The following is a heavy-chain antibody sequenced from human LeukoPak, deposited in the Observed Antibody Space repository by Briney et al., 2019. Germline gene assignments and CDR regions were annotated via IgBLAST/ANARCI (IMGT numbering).Heavy chain of an antibody. D-gene: IGHD6-13*01. Sequence: SETLSLTCTVSGGSISSSSYYWGWIRQPPGKGLEWIGEINHSGSTNYNPSLKSRVTISVDTSKNQFSLKLSSVTAADTAVYYCATTSSAAYNWFDPWGQGTLVTVSS. CDR3: ATTSSAAYNWFDP. CDR1: GGSISSSSYY. J-gene: IGHJ5*02. CDR2: INHSGST. V-gene: IGHV4-39*07.